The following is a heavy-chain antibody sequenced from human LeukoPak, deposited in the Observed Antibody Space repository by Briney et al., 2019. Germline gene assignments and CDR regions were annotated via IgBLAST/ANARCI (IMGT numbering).Heavy chain of an antibody. CDR3: AKALGVRGVFDY. V-gene: IGHV3-30*18. J-gene: IGHJ4*02. CDR2: ISYDGSNK. Sequence: QSGGSLRLSCAASGFTFSSYGMHWVRQAPGKGLEWVAVISYDGSNKYYADSVKGRFTISRGNSKNTLYLQMNSLRAEDTAVYYCAKALGVRGVFDYWGQGTLVTVSS. CDR1: GFTFSSYG. D-gene: IGHD3-10*01.